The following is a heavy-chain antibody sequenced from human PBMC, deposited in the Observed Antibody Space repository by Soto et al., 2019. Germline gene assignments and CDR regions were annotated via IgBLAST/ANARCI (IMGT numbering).Heavy chain of an antibody. J-gene: IGHJ4*02. CDR3: ARSVYYDILTGYYNVMGY. CDR1: GYTFTSYG. CDR2: TSAYNGNT. Sequence: VASVKVSCKASGYTFTSYGISWVRQAPGQGLEWMGWTSAYNGNTNYAQKLQGRVTMTTDTSTSTAYMELRSLRSDDTAVYYCARSVYYDILTGYYNVMGYWGQGTLVTVSS. V-gene: IGHV1-18*01. D-gene: IGHD3-9*01.